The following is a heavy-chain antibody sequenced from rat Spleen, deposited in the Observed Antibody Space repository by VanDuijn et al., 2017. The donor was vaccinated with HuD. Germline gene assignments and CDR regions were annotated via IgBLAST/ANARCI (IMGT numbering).Heavy chain of an antibody. CDR1: GFSLTSNG. V-gene: IGHV2-72*01. J-gene: IGHJ3*01. D-gene: IGHD1-5*01. CDR2: IWAGGST. Sequence: QVQLKESGPGLMQPSETLSLTCTVSGFSLTSNGVGWVRQPLGKGLVWMGTIWAGGSTNYNSAVQSRLSISRDTSKSQVFLKMNSLQSEDTALYFCSRDEYRYNWGFGYWGQGTLVTVSS. CDR3: SRDEYRYNWGFGY.